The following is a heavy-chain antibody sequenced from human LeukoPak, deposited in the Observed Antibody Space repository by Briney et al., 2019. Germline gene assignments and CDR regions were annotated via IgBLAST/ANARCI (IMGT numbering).Heavy chain of an antibody. V-gene: IGHV5-51*01. D-gene: IGHD5-18*01. Sequence: GESLKISCKGSGYSFTNYCIAWVRQMPGKGLEWMGAINPGGSHIRYSPSFQGQVTISTDKSISTAYLQWSSLKASDTAIYYCARKNPTALRNNWFDPWGQGTLVTVSS. CDR3: ARKNPTALRNNWFDP. CDR2: INPGGSHI. J-gene: IGHJ5*02. CDR1: GYSFTNYC.